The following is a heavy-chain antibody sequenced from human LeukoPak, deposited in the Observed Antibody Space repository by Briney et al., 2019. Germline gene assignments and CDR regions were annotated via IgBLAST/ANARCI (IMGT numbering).Heavy chain of an antibody. Sequence: ASVTVSCKASGYTFTGYYMHWVRQAPGQGLEWMGWINPNSGGTNYAQKFQGRVTMTRDTSISTAYMELSRLRSDDTAVYYCARAAPYYDFWSGYYTTFFDYWGQGTLVTVSS. V-gene: IGHV1-2*02. CDR3: ARAAPYYDFWSGYYTTFFDY. D-gene: IGHD3-3*01. CDR2: INPNSGGT. CDR1: GYTFTGYY. J-gene: IGHJ4*02.